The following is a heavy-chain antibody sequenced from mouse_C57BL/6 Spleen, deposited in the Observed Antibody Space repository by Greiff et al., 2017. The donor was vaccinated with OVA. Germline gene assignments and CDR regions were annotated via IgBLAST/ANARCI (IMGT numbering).Heavy chain of an antibody. CDR3: AREGILYYAMDY. CDR2: INPYNGDT. CDR1: GYSFTGYF. D-gene: IGHD2-14*01. J-gene: IGHJ4*01. V-gene: IGHV1-20*01. Sequence: LVESGPELVKPGDSVKISCKASGYSFTGYFMNWVMQSHGKSLEWIGRINPYNGDTFYNQKFKGKATLTVDKSSSTAHMELRSLTSEDSAVYYCAREGILYYAMDYWGQGTSVTVSS.